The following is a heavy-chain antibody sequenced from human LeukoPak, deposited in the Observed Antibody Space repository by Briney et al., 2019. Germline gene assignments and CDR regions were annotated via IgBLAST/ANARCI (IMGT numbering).Heavy chain of an antibody. J-gene: IGHJ3*02. Sequence: GGSLRLSCAASGFTFSSYWMSWVRQAPGKGLEWVANIKQDGSEKYYVDSAKGRFTISRDNAKNSLYLQMNSLGAEDTAVYYCARDMGTGRGDAFDIWGQGTMVTVSS. CDR3: ARDMGTGRGDAFDI. D-gene: IGHD3-10*01. CDR1: GFTFSSYW. V-gene: IGHV3-7*01. CDR2: IKQDGSEK.